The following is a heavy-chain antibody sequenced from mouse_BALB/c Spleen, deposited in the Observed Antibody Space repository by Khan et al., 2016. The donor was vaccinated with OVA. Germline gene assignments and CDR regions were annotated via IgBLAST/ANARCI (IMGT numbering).Heavy chain of an antibody. CDR2: ISYDGSN. J-gene: IGHJ1*01. D-gene: IGHD1-1*01. Sequence: EVQLQESGPGLVKPSQSLSLTCSVTGYSITSGYRWNWIRQFPGKKLEWMGYISYDGSNNYNPSLKNRISITRDTSKNQFFLKLDSVTTEDPATYYCPRRGAVVPYWFFDVWGAGTTVTVSS. CDR1: GYSITSGYR. CDR3: PRRGAVVPYWFFDV. V-gene: IGHV3-6*02.